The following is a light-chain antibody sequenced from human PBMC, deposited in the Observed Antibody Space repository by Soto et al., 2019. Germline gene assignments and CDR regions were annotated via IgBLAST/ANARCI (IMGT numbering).Light chain of an antibody. J-gene: IGKJ1*01. CDR1: HDIKND. Sequence: DIQMTQSPSSLSASVGDRVTITCRASHDIKNDLDWYQQKPGKGPKRLIYAASSLQSGVPSRFNGSGSGTEFTLTISSLQSEDFATYYCLQHNSYSWTFGQGTKVEIK. CDR2: AAS. V-gene: IGKV1-17*01. CDR3: LQHNSYSWT.